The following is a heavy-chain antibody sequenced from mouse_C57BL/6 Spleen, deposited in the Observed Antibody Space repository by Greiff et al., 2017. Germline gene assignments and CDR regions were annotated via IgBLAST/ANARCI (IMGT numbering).Heavy chain of an antibody. Sequence: EVMLVESGGGLVQPGGSLSLSCAASGFTFTDYYMSWVRQPPGKALEWLGFIRNKANGYTTEYSASVKGRFTISRDNSQSILYLQMNALRAEDSATYYCAGGLRRPFAYWGQGTLVTVSA. D-gene: IGHD2-4*01. J-gene: IGHJ3*01. CDR1: GFTFTDYY. CDR2: IRNKANGYTT. CDR3: AGGLRRPFAY. V-gene: IGHV7-3*01.